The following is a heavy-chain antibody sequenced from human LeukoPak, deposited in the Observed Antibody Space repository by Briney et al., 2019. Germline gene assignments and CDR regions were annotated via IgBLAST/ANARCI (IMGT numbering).Heavy chain of an antibody. V-gene: IGHV3-53*01. CDR1: GFTVSSNY. Sequence: GGSLRLSCVASGFTVSSNYMSWVRQAPGKGLEWVSVFYRSDFTLHADSVKGRFTISRDNSKNTLYLQMNSLRAEDTAVYYCAKDGSEGYYDFWSGYQGVFDYWGQGTLVTVSS. CDR3: AKDGSEGYYDFWSGYQGVFDY. D-gene: IGHD3-3*01. J-gene: IGHJ4*02. CDR2: FYRSDFT.